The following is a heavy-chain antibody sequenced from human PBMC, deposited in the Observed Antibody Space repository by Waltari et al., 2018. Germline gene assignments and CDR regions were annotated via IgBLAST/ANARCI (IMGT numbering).Heavy chain of an antibody. CDR1: GYTFTDYY. CDR2: VEPEDGET. CDR3: ATVGDYYYYYYMDV. J-gene: IGHJ6*03. V-gene: IGHV1-69-2*01. Sequence: EVQLVQSGAEVKKPGATVTISCTASGYTFTDYYLHWVQQAPGKGLEWMGRVEPEDGETIYAEKFQGRVTITADTSTDTAYMELSSLRSEDTAVYYCATVGDYYYYYYMDVWGKGTTVTVSS.